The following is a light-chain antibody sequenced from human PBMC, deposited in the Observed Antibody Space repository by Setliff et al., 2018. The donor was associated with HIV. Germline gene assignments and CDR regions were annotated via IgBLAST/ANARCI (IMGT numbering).Light chain of an antibody. J-gene: IGLJ1*01. CDR1: SSDIGRYNL. V-gene: IGLV2-23*01. CDR3: RSNTGSNTYV. Sequence: QSVLAQPASVSGSPGQSITISCTGTSSDIGRYNLVSWYQQYPGKAPKLMIYQATKRPYGVSNRFSGSKSGNTASLTISGLQAEDEADYYCRSNTGSNTYVFGSGTKVTVL. CDR2: QAT.